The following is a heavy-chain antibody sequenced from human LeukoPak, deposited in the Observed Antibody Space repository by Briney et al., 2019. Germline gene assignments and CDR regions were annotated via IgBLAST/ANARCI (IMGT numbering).Heavy chain of an antibody. V-gene: IGHV3-30*02. CDR1: GFTFSSYV. D-gene: IGHD3-3*01. Sequence: GGSLRLSCAASGFTFSSYVMHWVRQAPGKGLEWVAFIRYDGSNKYYADSVKGRFTISRDNSKNTLYLQMNSLRAEDTAVYYCAKDIYDFWSGYCFDYWGQGTLVTVSS. CDR2: IRYDGSNK. CDR3: AKDIYDFWSGYCFDY. J-gene: IGHJ4*02.